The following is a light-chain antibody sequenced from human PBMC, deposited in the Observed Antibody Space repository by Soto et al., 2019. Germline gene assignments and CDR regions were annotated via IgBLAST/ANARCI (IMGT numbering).Light chain of an antibody. CDR3: SSYTSTSTPCV. CDR2: EVS. V-gene: IGLV2-14*01. J-gene: IGLJ1*01. CDR1: SSDVGGYNY. Sequence: QSALTQPASVSGSPGQSITISCTGNSSDVGGYNYVSWYQLHPGKAPKLIIYEVSHRPSGASNHFSGYKSGNTASLTISGLQAEDEAEYYCSSYTSTSTPCVFGTGTKVTVL.